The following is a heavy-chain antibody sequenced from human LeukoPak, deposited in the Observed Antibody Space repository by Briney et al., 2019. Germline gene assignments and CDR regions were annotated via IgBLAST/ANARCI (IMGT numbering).Heavy chain of an antibody. Sequence: GGSLRLSCAASGLTFSSYSMNWVRQAPGKGLEWVSYISSSSSTIYYADSVKGRFTISRDNAKNSLYLQMNSLRAEDTAVYYCAREEATVIDYWGQGTLVTVSS. CDR2: ISSSSSTI. V-gene: IGHV3-48*01. CDR3: AREEATVIDY. CDR1: GLTFSSYS. J-gene: IGHJ4*02. D-gene: IGHD4-17*01.